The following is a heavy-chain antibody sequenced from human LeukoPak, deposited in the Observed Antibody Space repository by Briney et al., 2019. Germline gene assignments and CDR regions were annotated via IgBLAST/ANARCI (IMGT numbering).Heavy chain of an antibody. V-gene: IGHV3-7*01. CDR1: GFTFSNYW. CDR2: IKQDGSEK. D-gene: IGHD1-14*01. J-gene: IGHJ6*03. CDR3: AILPPSDHEGDYYYYYYMDV. Sequence: GGSLRLSCAASGFTFSNYWMTWVRQAPGKGLEWVANIKQDGSEKYYLDSVKGRFTISRDNAKNSLYLKMNSLRAEDTAVYYCAILPPSDHEGDYYYYYYMDVWGKGTTVTVSS.